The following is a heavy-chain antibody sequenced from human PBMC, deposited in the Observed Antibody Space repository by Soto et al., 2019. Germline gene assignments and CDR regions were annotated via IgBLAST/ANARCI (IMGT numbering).Heavy chain of an antibody. D-gene: IGHD2-15*01. CDR2: IWYDGSNK. Sequence: GGSLRLSCAASGFTFSSYGMHWVRQAPGKGLEWVAVIWYDGSNKYYADSVKGRFTIFRDNSKNTLYLQMNSLRAEDTAVYYCAREGRGVVVVAATNAFDIWGQGIMDIVS. J-gene: IGHJ3*02. CDR1: GFTFSSYG. CDR3: AREGRGVVVVAATNAFDI. V-gene: IGHV3-33*01.